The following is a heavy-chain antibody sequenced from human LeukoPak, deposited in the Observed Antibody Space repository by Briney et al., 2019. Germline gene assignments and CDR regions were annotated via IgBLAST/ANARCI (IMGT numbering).Heavy chain of an antibody. CDR1: GFTFSSCG. V-gene: IGHV3-30*02. D-gene: IGHD3-10*01. CDR2: TRYDEINQ. J-gene: IGHJ4*02. Sequence: PGGSLRLSCSASGFTFSSCGMHWVRQAPGKGLEWVAFTRYDEINQYYADSVKGRFTISRDNSKNMVYLQMNSLRAEDTAVYYCAKDKNYYTSGTYFDYGGQGTLVTVSS. CDR3: AKDKNYYTSGTYFDY.